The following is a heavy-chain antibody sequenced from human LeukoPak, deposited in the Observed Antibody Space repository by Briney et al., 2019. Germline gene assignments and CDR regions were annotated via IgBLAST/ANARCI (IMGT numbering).Heavy chain of an antibody. CDR3: AGLYSGYEFDY. J-gene: IGHJ4*02. CDR1: GGSISSYY. V-gene: IGHV4-59*01. Sequence: SETLSLTCTVSGGSISSYYWSWIRQPPGKGLERIGYMFHSGSTNYNPSLKSRVTISVDTSKNQFSLKLSSVTAADTAVYYCAGLYSGYEFDYWGQGTLVTVS. D-gene: IGHD5-12*01. CDR2: MFHSGST.